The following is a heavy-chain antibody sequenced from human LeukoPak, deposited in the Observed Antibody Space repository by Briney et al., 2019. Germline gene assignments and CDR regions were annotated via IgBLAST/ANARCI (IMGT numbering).Heavy chain of an antibody. Sequence: SETLSLTCSVSGGSISSSSYYWGWIRQPPGKGLEWIGSIYYSGSTYYNPSLKSRVTISVDMSKNQFSLKLRSVTAADTAVYNCARLRDYDFWSGYPTNFDYWGQGTLVTVSS. CDR3: ARLRDYDFWSGYPTNFDY. J-gene: IGHJ4*02. V-gene: IGHV4-39*01. CDR2: IYYSGST. D-gene: IGHD3-3*01. CDR1: GGSISSSSYY.